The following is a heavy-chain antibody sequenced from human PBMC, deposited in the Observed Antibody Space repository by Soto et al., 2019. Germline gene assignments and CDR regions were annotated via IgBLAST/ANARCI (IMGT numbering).Heavy chain of an antibody. V-gene: IGHV5-51*01. J-gene: IGHJ6*01. CDR3: ATPSARYCSGGSGAGGARYYYYGMGG. Sequence: ASLKISGKGSGYSFTSYWIGWVRQMPGKGLEWMGIIYPGDSDTRYSPSFQGPVTISADKSISTAYLQWSSLKASDTAMYYWATPSARYCSGGSGAGGARYYYYGMGGRRQ. CDR1: GYSFTSYW. CDR2: IYPGDSDT. D-gene: IGHD2-15*01.